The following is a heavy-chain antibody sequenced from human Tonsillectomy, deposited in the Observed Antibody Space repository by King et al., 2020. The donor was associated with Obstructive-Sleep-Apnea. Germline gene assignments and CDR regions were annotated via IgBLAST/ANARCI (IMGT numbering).Heavy chain of an antibody. D-gene: IGHD2/OR15-2a*01. V-gene: IGHV3-9*01. J-gene: IGHJ3*01. CDR2: ISWDSGNI. Sequence: VQLVESGGGLVQPGGSLRLSCAASGFILDNFAMYWVRQAPGKGLEWVSGISWDSGNIAYADSVRGRFTTSRDNARKSLYLQMNSLRGGDTAVYFCARKRTPRNDSMIVICGNDGFDV. CDR1: GFILDNFA. CDR3: ARKRTPRNDSMIVICGNDGFDV.